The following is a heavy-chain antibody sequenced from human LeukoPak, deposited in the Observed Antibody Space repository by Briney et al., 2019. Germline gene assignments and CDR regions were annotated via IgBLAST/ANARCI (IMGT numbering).Heavy chain of an antibody. V-gene: IGHV3-30*04. D-gene: IGHD1-1*01. J-gene: IGHJ5*02. Sequence: GRSLRLSCAASGLTFSSYAMHWVRQAPGKGLEWVAVISYDGSNKYYADSVKGRFTISRDNSKNTLYLQMNSLRAEDTAVYYCARGEGYNWNDGRIQVFDPWGQGTPVTVSS. CDR3: ARGEGYNWNDGRIQVFDP. CDR1: GLTFSSYA. CDR2: ISYDGSNK.